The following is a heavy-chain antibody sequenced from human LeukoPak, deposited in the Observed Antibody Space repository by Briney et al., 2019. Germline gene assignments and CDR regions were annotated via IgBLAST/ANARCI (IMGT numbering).Heavy chain of an antibody. CDR1: GYTFTSYY. D-gene: IGHD4-23*01. Sequence: ASVKVSCKASGYTFTSYYMHWVRQAPGQGLEWMGIINPSGGSSSYAQKFQGRVTMTRDTSTSTVYMELSSLRSEDTAVYYCVRELNYGGNHDAFDIWGQGTMVTVSS. CDR3: VRELNYGGNHDAFDI. CDR2: INPSGGSS. J-gene: IGHJ3*02. V-gene: IGHV1-46*01.